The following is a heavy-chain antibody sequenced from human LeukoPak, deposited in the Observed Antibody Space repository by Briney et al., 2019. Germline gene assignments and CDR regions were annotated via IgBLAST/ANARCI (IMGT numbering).Heavy chain of an antibody. D-gene: IGHD3-16*02. CDR1: GYTFTNYA. CDR3: ARAFQSLGGLSLPDY. V-gene: IGHV7-4-1*02. CDR2: IHPSTGNP. J-gene: IGHJ4*02. Sequence: ASVRVSCKASGYTFTNYAMNWVRQAPGQGLEWMGWIHPSTGNPTYAQGFTGRFVFSLDTSVSTTYLQISSLKAEDTAVYFCARAFQSLGGLSLPDYWGQGTLVTVSS.